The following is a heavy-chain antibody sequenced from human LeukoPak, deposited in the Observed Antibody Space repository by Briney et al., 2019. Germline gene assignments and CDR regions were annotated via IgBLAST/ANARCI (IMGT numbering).Heavy chain of an antibody. Sequence: TSETLSLTCTVSGGSISSSSYYSGWIRQPPGKGLEWIGSIYYSGSTYYNPSLKSRFTISVDTSKNQFSLKLSSVTAADTAVYYCARYSSGRHYSIDYWGQGTLVTVSS. V-gene: IGHV4-39*01. D-gene: IGHD6-19*01. CDR2: IYYSGST. CDR3: ARYSSGRHYSIDY. J-gene: IGHJ4*02. CDR1: GGSISSSSYY.